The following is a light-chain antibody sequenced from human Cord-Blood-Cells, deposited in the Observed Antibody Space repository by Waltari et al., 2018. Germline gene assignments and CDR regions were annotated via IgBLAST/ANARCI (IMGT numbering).Light chain of an antibody. CDR3: QQRSNWPYT. V-gene: IGKV3-11*01. Sequence: EIVLTQSPATLSLSPGERAPTPGRASQIVSSYLAWYQQKPGQAPRLLIYDASNRATGITARLSGSGSGTDFTLTISSLEPEDFAVYYCQQRSNWPYTFGQGTKLEIK. CDR1: QIVSSY. CDR2: DAS. J-gene: IGKJ2*01.